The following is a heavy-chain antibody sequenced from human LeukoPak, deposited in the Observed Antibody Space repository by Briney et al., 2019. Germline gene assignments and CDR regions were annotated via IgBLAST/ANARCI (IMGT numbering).Heavy chain of an antibody. Sequence: GGSLRLSCAVSGFTFSWHWMHWVRQAPGKGLGWVSRINGDGSNTTYADSVKGRFTISRDNAKNTLYLQMNSLRAEDTAVYHCARSKSWYSTDAFEIWGQGTMVTVSS. CDR1: GFTFSWHW. CDR2: INGDGSNT. V-gene: IGHV3-74*03. D-gene: IGHD2-15*01. CDR3: ARSKSWYSTDAFEI. J-gene: IGHJ3*02.